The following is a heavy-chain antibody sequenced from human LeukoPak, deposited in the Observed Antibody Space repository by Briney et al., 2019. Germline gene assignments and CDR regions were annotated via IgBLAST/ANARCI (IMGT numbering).Heavy chain of an antibody. CDR1: GFSFSNFG. J-gene: IGHJ4*02. Sequence: PGGSLRLSCAASGFSFSNFGMNWVRQAPGKGLEWVSAISDSGGRTYYADSVKGRFTISRDNSKNTLYLQVTSLRDEDTAVYYCAGGTPLVSFDYWGQGTLVTVSS. CDR3: AGGTPLVSFDY. V-gene: IGHV3-23*01. D-gene: IGHD1-26*01. CDR2: ISDSGGRT.